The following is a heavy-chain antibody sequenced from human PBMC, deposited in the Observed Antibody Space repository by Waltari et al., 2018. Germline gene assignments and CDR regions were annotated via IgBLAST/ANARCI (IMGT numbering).Heavy chain of an antibody. CDR3: AGTAVAGTEWFDP. CDR1: GYTFTGYY. CDR2: INPHSGGT. J-gene: IGHJ5*02. D-gene: IGHD6-19*01. Sequence: QVQLVQAGAEVKKPGASVKVSCKASGYTFTGYYMHWVRQAPGQGLEWMGWINPHSGGTNYAQKFQGRVTMTRDTSISTAYMELSRLRSDDTAVYYCAGTAVAGTEWFDPWGQGTLVTVSS. V-gene: IGHV1-2*02.